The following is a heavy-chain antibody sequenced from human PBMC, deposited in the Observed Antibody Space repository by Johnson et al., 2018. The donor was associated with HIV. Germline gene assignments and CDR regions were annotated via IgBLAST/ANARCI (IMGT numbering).Heavy chain of an antibody. CDR2: IRYDGSNK. D-gene: IGHD2-2*01. J-gene: IGHJ3*02. CDR3: ARRGDQLLPYSLGAFDI. V-gene: IGHV3-30*02. Sequence: QVQVVESGGGVVQPGGSLRLSCAASRFTFSSYGMHWVRQAPGKGLEWVAFIRYDGSNKYYGDSVKGRFIISRDNSKNTLYLQMNSLRAEDTAVYYCARRGDQLLPYSLGAFDIWGQGTMVTVSS. CDR1: RFTFSSYG.